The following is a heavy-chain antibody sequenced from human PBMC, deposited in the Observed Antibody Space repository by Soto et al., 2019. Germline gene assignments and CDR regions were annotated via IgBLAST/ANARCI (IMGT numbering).Heavy chain of an antibody. D-gene: IGHD3-3*01. CDR1: GFTFSSYS. J-gene: IGHJ6*02. CDR2: ISSSSSYI. CDR3: ARDFWSGYYTVGYYYGMDV. Sequence: GGSLRLSCAASGFTFSSYSMNWVRQAPGKGLEWVSSISSSSSYIYYADSVKGRFTISRDNAKNSLYLQMNSLRAEDTAVYYCARDFWSGYYTVGYYYGMDVWGQGTTVTVSS. V-gene: IGHV3-21*01.